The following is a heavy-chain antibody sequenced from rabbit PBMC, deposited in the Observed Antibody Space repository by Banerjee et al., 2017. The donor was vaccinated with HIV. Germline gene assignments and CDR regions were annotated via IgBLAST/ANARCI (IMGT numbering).Heavy chain of an antibody. J-gene: IGHJ3*01. CDR3: ARAPYNPFRLDL. CDR2: IPTGYGGA. CDR1: GFSFSSGDD. D-gene: IGHD1-1*01. V-gene: IGHV1S40*01. Sequence: QSLEESGGDLVKPGASLTLTCTASGFSFSSGDDMCWVRQAPGKGLEWIGCIPTGYGGAYYGSWAKDRFTISKTSSTVDLKMTSLTVADTATYFCARAPYNPFRLDLWGQGTLVTV.